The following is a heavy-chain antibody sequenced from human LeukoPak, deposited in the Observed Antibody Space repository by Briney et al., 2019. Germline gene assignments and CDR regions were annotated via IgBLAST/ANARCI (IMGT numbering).Heavy chain of an antibody. V-gene: IGHV5-51*01. CDR3: ARQTAMGRSGDY. Sequence: GESLKISCKASGYSFTSYWIGWVRQMPGKGLVWMGIIDPSDSETRYTPSFQGQVTISVDKSLTTADLQWNSLKASDTAMYYCARQTAMGRSGDYWGQGTLVTVSS. CDR2: IDPSDSET. CDR1: GYSFTSYW. J-gene: IGHJ4*02. D-gene: IGHD5-18*01.